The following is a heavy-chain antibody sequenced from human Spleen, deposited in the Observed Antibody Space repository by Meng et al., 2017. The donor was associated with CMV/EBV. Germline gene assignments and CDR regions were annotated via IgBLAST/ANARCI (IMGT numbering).Heavy chain of an antibody. V-gene: IGHV4-59*11. CDR1: GGSFLSHY. D-gene: IGHD5-24*01. CDR3: AREGRDGYNSRAFDI. Sequence: SETGALTCPSSGGSFLSHYWSLIRQPPGKGLEWIGYIYYSGSTSYNPSLKSRVTMSVDTSKNQFSLKLNSVTAADTAGDCCAREGRDGYNSRAFDIWGQGTMVTVSS. CDR2: IYYSGST. J-gene: IGHJ3*02.